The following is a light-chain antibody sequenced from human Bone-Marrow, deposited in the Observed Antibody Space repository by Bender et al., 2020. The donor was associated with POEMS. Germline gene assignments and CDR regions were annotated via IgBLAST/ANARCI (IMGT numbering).Light chain of an antibody. Sequence: QSALTQPPSASGSPGQSVTISCTGTSSDVGGYNYVSWYQQHPGKAPKLMIYQVTRRPSGVPDLFSGSKSGNTASLTVSGLQAEDEADYYCSSCGGSSHVVLGGGTKLTVL. CDR3: SSCGGSSHVV. CDR1: SSDVGGYNY. V-gene: IGLV2-8*01. J-gene: IGLJ2*01. CDR2: QVT.